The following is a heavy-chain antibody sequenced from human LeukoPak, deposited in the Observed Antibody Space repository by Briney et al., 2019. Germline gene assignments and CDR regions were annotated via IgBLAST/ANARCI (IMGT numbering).Heavy chain of an antibody. V-gene: IGHV3-15*01. CDR3: TTDPGYSGYDYGDY. CDR1: GFTFSNAW. CDR2: IKSKTDGGTT. Sequence: GGSLRLPCAASGFTFSNAWMSWVRQAPGKGQEWVGRIKSKTDGGTTDYAAPVKGRFTISRDDSKNTLYLQMNSLKTEDTAVYYCTTDPGYSGYDYGDYWGQGTLVTVSS. J-gene: IGHJ4*02. D-gene: IGHD5-12*01.